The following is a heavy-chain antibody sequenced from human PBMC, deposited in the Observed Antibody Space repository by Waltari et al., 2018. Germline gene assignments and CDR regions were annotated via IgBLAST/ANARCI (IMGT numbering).Heavy chain of an antibody. CDR2: ISGSGNTI. Sequence: EVQLVESGGGFVQPGGSLRLSCAASGFTFSAYEMNWVRQTPGKGLEWLSYISGSGNTIYYADSVKGRFTVSRDNAKNSLYLQMNSLRPDDTAVYYCEGGTYYYDSSGYYSAEYFQHWGQGTLVTVSS. CDR1: GFTFSAYE. D-gene: IGHD3-22*01. J-gene: IGHJ1*01. V-gene: IGHV3-48*03. CDR3: EGGTYYYDSSGYYSAEYFQH.